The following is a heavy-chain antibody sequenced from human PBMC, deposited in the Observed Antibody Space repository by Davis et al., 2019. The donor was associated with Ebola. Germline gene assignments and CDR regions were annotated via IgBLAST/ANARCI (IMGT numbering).Heavy chain of an antibody. Sequence: PGGSLRLSCAASGYVFRNYVMSWVRQAPGKGLEWVSTLGTSADTYYADSVKGRFTISRDNAKNSLYLQMNSLRDEDTAVYYCARGPLQWLVDYWGQGTLVTVSS. CDR1: GYVFRNYV. CDR2: LGTSADT. CDR3: ARGPLQWLVDY. D-gene: IGHD6-19*01. V-gene: IGHV3-23*01. J-gene: IGHJ4*02.